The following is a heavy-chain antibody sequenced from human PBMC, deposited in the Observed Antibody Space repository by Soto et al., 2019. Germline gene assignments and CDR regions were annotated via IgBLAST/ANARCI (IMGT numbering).Heavy chain of an antibody. J-gene: IGHJ6*03. CDR1: GGTFSSYT. D-gene: IGHD3-16*01. CDR3: AGRFGSYYYYNMDV. V-gene: IGHV1-69*02. Sequence: ASVKVSCKASGGTFSSYTISWVRQAPGQGLEWMGRIIPILGIANYAQKFQGRVAITADESTSTAYMKRSSLRSEDAAVYYCAGRFGSYYYYNMDVWGNGTTGTVSS. CDR2: IIPILGIA.